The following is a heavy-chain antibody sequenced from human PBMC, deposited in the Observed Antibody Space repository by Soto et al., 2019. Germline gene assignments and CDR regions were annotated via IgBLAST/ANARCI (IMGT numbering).Heavy chain of an antibody. CDR1: VFTFSNYG. CDR3: AADRLFSITIFGHGMDV. V-gene: IGHV3-30*03. CDR2: ISYDGSNK. D-gene: IGHD3-3*01. Sequence: PVGSLRLSCAASVFTFSNYGMHWVRHSPGKGLEWVAVISYDGSNKYYADSVKGRFTISRDNSKNTLYLQMNRLRGEDTAVYYCAADRLFSITIFGHGMDVWGQGTTVTVSS. J-gene: IGHJ6*02.